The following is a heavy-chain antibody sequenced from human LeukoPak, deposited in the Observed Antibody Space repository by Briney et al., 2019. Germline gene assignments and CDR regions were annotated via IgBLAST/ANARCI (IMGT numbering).Heavy chain of an antibody. V-gene: IGHV3-74*01. CDR1: GFTFSSYA. CDR2: INSDGSST. Sequence: GGSLRLSCAASGFTFSSYAMSWVRQAPGKGLVWVSRINSDGSSTSYADSVKGRFTISRDNAKNTLYLQMNSLRAEDTAVYYCARAPVAGYFDYWGQGTLVTVSS. CDR3: ARAPVAGYFDY. J-gene: IGHJ4*02. D-gene: IGHD6-19*01.